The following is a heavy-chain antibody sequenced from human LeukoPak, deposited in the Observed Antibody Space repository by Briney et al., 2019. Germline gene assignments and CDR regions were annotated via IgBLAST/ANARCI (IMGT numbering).Heavy chain of an antibody. Sequence: GGSLRLSCAASGFTFSSYWMSWVRQAPGKGLEWVANINKDGGEKYYVDSVKGRFTISRDNAKNSLYLQMNSLRAEDTAVYYCARDRSTVVTSDFDYWGQGTLVTVSS. CDR1: GFTFSSYW. CDR2: INKDGGEK. D-gene: IGHD4-23*01. CDR3: ARDRSTVVTSDFDY. J-gene: IGHJ4*02. V-gene: IGHV3-7*03.